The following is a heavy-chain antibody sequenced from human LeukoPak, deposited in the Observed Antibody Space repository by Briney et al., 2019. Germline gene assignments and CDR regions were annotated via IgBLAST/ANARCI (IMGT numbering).Heavy chain of an antibody. V-gene: IGHV4-39*07. D-gene: IGHD3-9*01. Sequence: SETLSLTCLVSGGSLDNRNFYWVWIRQPPGKGLEWIGSIYYTRTTYYSPSLKSRVIISKDTSDQFSLKVTSVTAADTAVYYCAREGAESSFDHYPGAWRQGTLVTVSS. CDR2: IYYTRTT. CDR3: AREGAESSFDHYPGA. J-gene: IGHJ5*02. CDR1: GGSLDNRNFY.